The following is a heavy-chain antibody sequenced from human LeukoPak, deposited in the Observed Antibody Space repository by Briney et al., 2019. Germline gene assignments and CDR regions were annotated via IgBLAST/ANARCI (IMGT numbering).Heavy chain of an antibody. CDR3: ASPQPLWWQTFYYYYGMDV. CDR2: ISYDGSNK. D-gene: IGHD4/OR15-4a*01. Sequence: GRSLRLSCAASGFTFSSYAMHWVRQAPGKGLEWVAVISYDGSNKYYAASVKGRFTISRDNSKNTLYLQMNSLRAEDTAVYYCASPQPLWWQTFYYYYGMDVWGQGTTVTVSS. J-gene: IGHJ6*02. CDR1: GFTFSSYA. V-gene: IGHV3-30-3*01.